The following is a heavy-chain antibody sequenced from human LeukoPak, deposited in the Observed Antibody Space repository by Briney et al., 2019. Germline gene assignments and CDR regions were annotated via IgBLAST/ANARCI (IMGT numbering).Heavy chain of an antibody. D-gene: IGHD3-10*01. Sequence: SETLSLTCTVSGYSISSGYYWGWVRQPPGKGLEWIGGIYYSGNTYCNPSLKSRVTISVDTSKNQFSLKLTSVTAADTAVYYCARDRGFRSWFDPWGQGTLVTVSS. CDR1: GYSISSGYY. CDR2: IYYSGNT. V-gene: IGHV4-38-2*02. J-gene: IGHJ5*02. CDR3: ARDRGFRSWFDP.